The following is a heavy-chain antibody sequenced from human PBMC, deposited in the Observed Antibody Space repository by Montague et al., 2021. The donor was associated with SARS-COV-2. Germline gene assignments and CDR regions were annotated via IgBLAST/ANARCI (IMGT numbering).Heavy chain of an antibody. CDR3: ARDPRKGVNAMLYNWFDP. CDR1: GGSISSGGYY. Sequence: TLSLTCTVSGGSISSGGYYWSWIRQPPGKGPEWIGCIYYSGNTYYNPSLKSRVTISVDTSKNQFSLKLSSVTAADTAVYYCARDPRKGVNAMLYNWFDPWGQGTLVTVSS. J-gene: IGHJ5*02. CDR2: IYYSGNT. V-gene: IGHV4-31*03. D-gene: IGHD2-21*01.